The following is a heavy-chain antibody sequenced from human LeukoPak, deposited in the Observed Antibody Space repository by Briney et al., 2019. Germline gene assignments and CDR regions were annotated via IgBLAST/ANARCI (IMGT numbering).Heavy chain of an antibody. CDR2: IWYDGSNK. CDR3: AREAYYGSGSYWDH. D-gene: IGHD3-10*01. Sequence: SGRSLRLSCAASGFTFSSYGMHWVRQAPGKGLEWVAVIWYDGSNKYYADSVKGRFTISRDNSKNTLYLQMNSLRAEDTAVYYCAREAYYGSGSYWDHWGQGTLATVSS. CDR1: GFTFSSYG. J-gene: IGHJ4*02. V-gene: IGHV3-33*01.